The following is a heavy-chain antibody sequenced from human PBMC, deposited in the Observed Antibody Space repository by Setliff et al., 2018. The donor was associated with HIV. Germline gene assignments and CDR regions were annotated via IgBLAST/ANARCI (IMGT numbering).Heavy chain of an antibody. V-gene: IGHV3-30*04. CDR3: ARARTGVTMVRGAMSF. CDR2: ISYDGSNK. Sequence: PGGSLRLSCAASGFTFSSYAMHWVRQAPGKGLEWVAVISYDGSNKYYADSVKGRFTISRDNSKNTLYLQMNSLRAEDTTVYYCARARTGVTMVRGAMSFWGQGTLVTVSS. CDR1: GFTFSSYA. D-gene: IGHD3-10*01. J-gene: IGHJ4*02.